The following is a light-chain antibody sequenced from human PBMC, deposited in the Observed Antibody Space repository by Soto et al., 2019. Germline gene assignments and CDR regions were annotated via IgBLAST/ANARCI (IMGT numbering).Light chain of an antibody. CDR3: QTWGTGIEV. CDR1: SGHSSYT. V-gene: IGLV4-69*01. Sequence: QLVLTQSPSASASLEASVKLTCTLSSGHSSYTIAWHQQQPEKGPRYLMTLNSDGSHSKGDGIPDRFSGSSSGAERYLSISSLQSEDEADYYCQTWGTGIEVFGAGTKVTVL. CDR2: LNSDGSH. J-gene: IGLJ3*02.